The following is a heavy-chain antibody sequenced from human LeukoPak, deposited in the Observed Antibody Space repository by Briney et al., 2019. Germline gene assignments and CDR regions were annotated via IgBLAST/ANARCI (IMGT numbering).Heavy chain of an antibody. CDR3: ARLLCYDSSGYNY. Sequence: TGGSLRLSCAASGFTFSSYWMSWVRQAPGKGLEWVANIKQDGSEKYYVDSVKGRFTISRDNAKNSLYLQMNSLRAEDTAVYYCARLLCYDSSGYNYRGQGTLVTVSS. CDR2: IKQDGSEK. D-gene: IGHD3-22*01. V-gene: IGHV3-7*01. J-gene: IGHJ4*02. CDR1: GFTFSSYW.